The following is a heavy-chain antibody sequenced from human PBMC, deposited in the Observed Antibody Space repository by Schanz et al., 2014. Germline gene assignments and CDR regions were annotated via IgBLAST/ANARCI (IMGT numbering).Heavy chain of an antibody. CDR3: ARDNRYYLFDY. D-gene: IGHD3-16*02. CDR2: IWYDGSNK. J-gene: IGHJ4*02. V-gene: IGHV3-33*08. CDR1: GFTLSSYG. Sequence: QVRLVESGGGVVQPGRSLRLSCAASGFTLSSYGMHWVRQAPGKGLEWVAVIWYDGSNKYYADSVKGRFTISRDNSKNTLFLQMNSLRAEDTAVYFCARDNRYYLFDYWGQGALVTVSS.